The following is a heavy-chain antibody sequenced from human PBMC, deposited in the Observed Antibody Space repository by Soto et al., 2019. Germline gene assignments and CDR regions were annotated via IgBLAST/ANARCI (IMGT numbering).Heavy chain of an antibody. CDR2: TYYRSKWYN. V-gene: IGHV6-1*01. J-gene: IGHJ6*02. D-gene: IGHD2-2*01. CDR1: GDSVSSNSAA. CDR3: ARDGGTRELLGYCSSTSCYLSYYGMDV. Sequence: PSQTLSLTCAISGDSVSSNSAAWNWIRQSPSRGLEWLGRTYYRSKWYNDYAVSVKSRITINPDTSKNQFSLQLNSVTPEDTAVYYCARDGGTRELLGYCSSTSCYLSYYGMDVWGQGTTVTVSS.